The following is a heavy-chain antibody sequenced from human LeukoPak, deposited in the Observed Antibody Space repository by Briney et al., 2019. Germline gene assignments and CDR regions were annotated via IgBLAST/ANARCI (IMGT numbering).Heavy chain of an antibody. CDR2: IDSSGTT. D-gene: IGHD5-18*01. V-gene: IGHV4-39*01. J-gene: IGHJ4*02. CDR1: GASISRDTFL. CDR3: ARHGYIQFWLY. Sequence: SETLSLTCTVSGASISRDTFLWGWIRQAPDKGLEWIGSIDSSGTTHYNSSLKSRVIISVDTSKNQVSLNLTSVTFADTAVYYCARHGYIQFWLYWGQGTQVIVSS.